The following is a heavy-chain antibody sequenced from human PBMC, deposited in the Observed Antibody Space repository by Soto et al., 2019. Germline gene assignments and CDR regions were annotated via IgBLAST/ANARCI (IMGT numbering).Heavy chain of an antibody. J-gene: IGHJ4*02. V-gene: IGHV4-30-4*01. D-gene: IGHD5-12*01. CDR3: ARASKMATNLDY. CDR2: IYYSGST. Sequence: SETLSLTCTVSGGAISSGDYYWGWIRQPPGKGLEWIGYIYYSGSTYYNPSLKSRVTISVDTSKNQFSLKLSSVTAADTAVYYCARASKMATNLDYWGQGTLVTVSS. CDR1: GGAISSGDYY.